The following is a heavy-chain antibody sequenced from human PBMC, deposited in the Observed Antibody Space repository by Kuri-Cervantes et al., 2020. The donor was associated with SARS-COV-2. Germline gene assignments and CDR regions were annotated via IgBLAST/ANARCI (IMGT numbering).Heavy chain of an antibody. J-gene: IGHJ5*02. CDR2: INHRGSA. Sequence: SETLSLTCAVYGGSFSGYYWSWIRQPPGKGLEGIGEINHRGSANYNPSLKSRVTISVDTSKNQFSLKLGSVPAADTAVYYCASYSGWFDPWGQGTLVTVSS. D-gene: IGHD2-15*01. CDR3: ASYSGWFDP. V-gene: IGHV4-34*01. CDR1: GGSFSGYY.